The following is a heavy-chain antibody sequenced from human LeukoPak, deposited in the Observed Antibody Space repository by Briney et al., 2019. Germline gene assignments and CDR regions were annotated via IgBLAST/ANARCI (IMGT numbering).Heavy chain of an antibody. D-gene: IGHD4-23*01. CDR1: GGSISSSSYY. Sequence: SETLSLTCTVSGGSISSSSYYWGWIRQPPGKGLEWIGYVYYSGSTNYNPSLKSRITISADTSKNQFSLRLTSVTAADTAVYYCARLGGYSGGNYFDYWGQGTVVTVSS. V-gene: IGHV4-61*05. CDR2: VYYSGST. J-gene: IGHJ4*02. CDR3: ARLGGYSGGNYFDY.